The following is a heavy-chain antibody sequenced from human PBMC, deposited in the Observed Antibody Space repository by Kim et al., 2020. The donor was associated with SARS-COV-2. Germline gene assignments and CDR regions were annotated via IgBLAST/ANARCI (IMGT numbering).Heavy chain of an antibody. CDR3: ARVPLGYSGYDPNYYYYYGMDV. CDR1: GFTFSSYS. V-gene: IGHV3-48*02. J-gene: IGHJ6*02. Sequence: GGSLRLSCAASGFTFSSYSMNWFRQAPGKGLEWVSYISSSSSTIYYADSVKGRFTISRDNAKNSLYLQMNSLRDEDTAVYYCARVPLGYSGYDPNYYYYYGMDVWGQGTTVTVS. D-gene: IGHD5-12*01. CDR2: ISSSSSTI.